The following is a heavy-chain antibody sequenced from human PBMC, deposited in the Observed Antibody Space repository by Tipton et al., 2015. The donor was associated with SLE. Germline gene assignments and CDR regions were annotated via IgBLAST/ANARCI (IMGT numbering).Heavy chain of an antibody. J-gene: IGHJ4*02. CDR2: IYYSGST. V-gene: IGHV4-59*08. D-gene: IGHD3-3*01. Sequence: TLSLTCTVSGGSISSHYWSWIRQPPGKGLEWIGYIYYSGSTNYNPSLKSRVTISVDTSKNQFSLKLRSVTAADTAVYYCARLPTSWSGYYRAISFDYWGQGTLVTVSS. CDR1: GGSISSHY. CDR3: ARLPTSWSGYYRAISFDY.